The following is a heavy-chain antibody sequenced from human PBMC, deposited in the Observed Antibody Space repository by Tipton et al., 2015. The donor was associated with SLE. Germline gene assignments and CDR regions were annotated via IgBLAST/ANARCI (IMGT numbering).Heavy chain of an antibody. Sequence: LRLSCIVSGGSISSGGYYWSWIRQRPGKGLEWIGHSGSTHNNPSLKSRLSISEDTSKNQFSLKLSSVTAADTAVYYCARGGVGGYDYFDSWGQGTLVTVSS. CDR2: HSGST. CDR3: ARGGVGGYDYFDS. D-gene: IGHD5-12*01. CDR1: GGSISSGGYY. J-gene: IGHJ4*02. V-gene: IGHV4-31*02.